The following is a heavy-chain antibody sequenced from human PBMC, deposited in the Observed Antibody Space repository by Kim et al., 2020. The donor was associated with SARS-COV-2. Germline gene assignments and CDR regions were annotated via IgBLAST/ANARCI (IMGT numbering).Heavy chain of an antibody. CDR3: VREGGDDFASIPNL. CDR1: GFTFSRSR. D-gene: IGHD4-17*01. V-gene: IGHV3-7*01. Sequence: GGSLRLSCVASGFTFSRSRMSWVRQAPGKTLEWVAYINRDGSQKYNMGSVKGRFIISRDITKNLLSLQMSNLRGEDTGLYYCVREGGDDFASIPNLWGQGTLVSVSS. J-gene: IGHJ5*02. CDR2: INRDGSQK.